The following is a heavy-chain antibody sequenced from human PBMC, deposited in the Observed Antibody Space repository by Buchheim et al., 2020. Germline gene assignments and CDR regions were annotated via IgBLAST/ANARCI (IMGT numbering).Heavy chain of an antibody. J-gene: IGHJ4*02. D-gene: IGHD6-19*01. V-gene: IGHV3-48*01. CDR2: ISSSSSTT. CDR3: ASKWIGSSGWYFDY. CDR1: GFTFSSYS. Sequence: EVQLVESGGGLVQPGGSLRLSCAASGFTFSSYSMNWVRQAPGKGLEWVSYISSSSSTTYYADSVKGRFTISRDNDKKSLYLQMNSLRAEDTAVYYCASKWIGSSGWYFDYWGQGTL.